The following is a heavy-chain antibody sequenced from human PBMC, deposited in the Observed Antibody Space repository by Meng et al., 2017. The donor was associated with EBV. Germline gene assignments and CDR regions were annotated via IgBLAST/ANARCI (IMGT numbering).Heavy chain of an antibody. V-gene: IGHV1-18*01. Sequence: QVQLVQSGSEVKKPGXSVKVSCKASGHSFTNYGISWVRQAPGQGLEWKGWISAYNGNANYAQKLQGRVTMTTDTSTSTAYMELRSLRSDDTAVYYCARPAAPYCSGGSCYNWFDPWGQGTLVTFSS. CDR1: GHSFTNYG. CDR2: ISAYNGNA. CDR3: ARPAAPYCSGGSCYNWFDP. D-gene: IGHD2-15*01. J-gene: IGHJ5*02.